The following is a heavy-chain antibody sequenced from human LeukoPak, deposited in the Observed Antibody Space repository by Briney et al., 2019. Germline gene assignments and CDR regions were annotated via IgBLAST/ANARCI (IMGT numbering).Heavy chain of an antibody. J-gene: IGHJ6*04. CDR1: GYTFTGYY. Sequence: ASVKVSCKASGYTFTGYYIHWVRQAPGQGLEWMGWINPNSGDTNYSQKFQGRVTMTRDTSITTAFMELSRLTSDDTAVYYCAREFMTTVTLDVWGKGTTVTASS. CDR2: INPNSGDT. V-gene: IGHV1-2*02. D-gene: IGHD4-17*01. CDR3: AREFMTTVTLDV.